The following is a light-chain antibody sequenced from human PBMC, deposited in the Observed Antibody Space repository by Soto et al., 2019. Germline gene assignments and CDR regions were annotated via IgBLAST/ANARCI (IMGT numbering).Light chain of an antibody. V-gene: IGKV3-20*01. J-gene: IGKJ4*01. CDR1: QSLSSDS. CDR2: GAS. Sequence: ENVLTQFPGTLSLSPGDRATLSCRAIQSLSSDSLAWYQQKPGQAPRLLIYGASSRANGIPDRFSGSGSGTDFTLTISRLEPEDFAVYYCHQYGSSPLTFGGGAKVEIK. CDR3: HQYGSSPLT.